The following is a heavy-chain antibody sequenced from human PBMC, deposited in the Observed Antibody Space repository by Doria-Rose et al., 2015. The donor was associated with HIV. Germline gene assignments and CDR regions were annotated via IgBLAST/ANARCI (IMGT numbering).Heavy chain of an antibody. CDR2: LNVGNGDT. Sequence: QVQLVQSGAEVKKPGASVTVSCKTSGYTFSAYAIHWVRQAPGQRLEWMGWLNVGNGDTRYSRKFQDRVTITSDTSANTGYMALSNLRSEDTAVYYCARIHSLSSSSLGHWGQGTLVTVSS. CDR3: ARIHSLSSSSLGH. D-gene: IGHD6-13*01. V-gene: IGHV1-3*01. J-gene: IGHJ4*02. CDR1: GYTFSAYA.